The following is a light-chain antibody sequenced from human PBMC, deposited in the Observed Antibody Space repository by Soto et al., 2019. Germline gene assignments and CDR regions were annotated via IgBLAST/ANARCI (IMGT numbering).Light chain of an antibody. Sequence: DIHMTQSPSSLSASLGDRVTITFRASQSISSYLNWYQQKPGKAPKLLIYAASSLQSGVPSRFSGSGSGTDFTLTISSLQPEDFATYYCQQSYSTPRRTFGQGTKVDI. CDR3: QQSYSTPRRT. CDR2: AAS. J-gene: IGKJ1*01. CDR1: QSISSY. V-gene: IGKV1-39*01.